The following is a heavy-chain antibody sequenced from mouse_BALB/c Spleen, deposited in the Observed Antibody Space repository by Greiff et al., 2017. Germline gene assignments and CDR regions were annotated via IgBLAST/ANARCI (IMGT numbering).Heavy chain of an antibody. Sequence: VQLVESGPGLVAPSHSLSITCTVSGFSLTSYGVHWVRQPPGKGLEWLGVIWAGGSTNYNSALMSRLSISKDNSKSQVFLKMNSLQTDDTAMYYCARADFHYYGSSYYWGQGTTLTVSS. CDR1: GFSLTSYG. V-gene: IGHV2-9*02. J-gene: IGHJ2*01. CDR2: IWAGGST. D-gene: IGHD1-1*01. CDR3: ARADFHYYGSSYY.